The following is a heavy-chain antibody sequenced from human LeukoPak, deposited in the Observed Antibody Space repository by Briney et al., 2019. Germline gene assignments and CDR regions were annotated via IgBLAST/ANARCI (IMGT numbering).Heavy chain of an antibody. CDR1: GFTFSSYA. V-gene: IGHV3-30-3*01. CDR3: AKDRGAMYRRYFDY. Sequence: GRSLRLSCAASGFTFSSYAMHWVRQAPGKGLEWVAVISYDGSNKYYADSVKGRFTISRDNSKNTLYLQMNSLRAEDTAVYYCAKDRGAMYRRYFDYWGQGTLVTVSS. J-gene: IGHJ4*02. CDR2: ISYDGSNK. D-gene: IGHD3-10*01.